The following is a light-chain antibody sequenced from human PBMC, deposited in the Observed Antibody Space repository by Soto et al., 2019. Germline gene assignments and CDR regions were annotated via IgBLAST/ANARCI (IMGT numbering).Light chain of an antibody. V-gene: IGKV3-20*01. J-gene: IGKJ4*01. CDR3: QQYGSSPMLT. Sequence: EIVLTQSPGTLSLSPGERATLSCRASRSVSSSYLAWYQQKPGQAPRLLIYGASSRATGIPDRFSGSGSGTDFTLTISRLEPEDFAVHYCQQYGSSPMLTFGGGTKVEIK. CDR2: GAS. CDR1: RSVSSSY.